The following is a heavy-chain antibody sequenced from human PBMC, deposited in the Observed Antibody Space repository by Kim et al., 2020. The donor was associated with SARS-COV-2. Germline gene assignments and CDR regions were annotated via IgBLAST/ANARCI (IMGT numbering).Heavy chain of an antibody. CDR2: ISGSGGST. D-gene: IGHD2-15*01. CDR1: GFTFSSYA. Sequence: GGSLRLSCAASGFTFSSYAMSWVRQAPGKGLEWVSAISGSGGSTYYADSVKGRFTISRDNSKNTLYLQMNSLRAEDTAVYYCAKEGCLAAKASCGMDVWGQGTTVTVSS. J-gene: IGHJ6*02. CDR3: AKEGCLAAKASCGMDV. V-gene: IGHV3-23*01.